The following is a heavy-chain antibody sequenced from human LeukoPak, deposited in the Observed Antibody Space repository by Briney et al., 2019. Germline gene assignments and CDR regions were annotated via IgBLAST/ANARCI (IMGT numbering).Heavy chain of an antibody. Sequence: SETLSLTCSVSGVSFSHYYWTWIRQAPGKGLEWIGYIFYTGRTHYNPSLKSRVSISLDTSKNQFSLKLSSVTAADTAVYYCARVPDYGDYLNWFDPWGQGTLVTVSS. CDR1: GVSFSHYY. D-gene: IGHD4-17*01. V-gene: IGHV4-59*01. CDR2: IFYTGRT. J-gene: IGHJ5*02. CDR3: ARVPDYGDYLNWFDP.